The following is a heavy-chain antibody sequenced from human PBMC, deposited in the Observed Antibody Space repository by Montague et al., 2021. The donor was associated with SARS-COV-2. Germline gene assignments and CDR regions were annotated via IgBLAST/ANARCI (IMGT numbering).Heavy chain of an antibody. J-gene: IGHJ4*02. D-gene: IGHD2-21*02. V-gene: IGHV3-23*01. CDR1: GFRFSGYA. CDR3: AKRVVVTSYRYFDY. Sequence: SLRLSCSASGFRFSGYAMSWVRQAPEKGLEWVSAIGASGNDTYYADSVRGRFTSSRDNSKNMLYLQLNSLRVEDTAVYYCAKRVVVTSYRYFDYWGQGTLVTVSS. CDR2: IGASGNDT.